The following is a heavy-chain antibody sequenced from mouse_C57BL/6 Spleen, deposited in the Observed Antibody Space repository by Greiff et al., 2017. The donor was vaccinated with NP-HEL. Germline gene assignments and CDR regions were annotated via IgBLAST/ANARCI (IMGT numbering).Heavy chain of an antibody. CDR3: ARGIYYGNWGYFDV. D-gene: IGHD2-1*01. J-gene: IGHJ1*03. V-gene: IGHV5-17*01. Sequence: EVQGVESGGGLVKPGGSLKLSCAASGFTFSDYGMHWVRQAPEKGLEWVAYISSGSSTIYYADTVKGRFTISRDNAKNTLFLQMTSLRSEDTAMYYCARGIYYGNWGYFDVWGTGTTVTVSS. CDR1: GFTFSDYG. CDR2: ISSGSSTI.